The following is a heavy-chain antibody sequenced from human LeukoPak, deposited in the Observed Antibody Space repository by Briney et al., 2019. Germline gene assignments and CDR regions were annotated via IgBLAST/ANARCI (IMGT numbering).Heavy chain of an antibody. Sequence: PGGSLRLSCAASGFTFSGSAMHWVRQASGKGLEWVSRIRSKANSYATAYAASVKSRFTISRDDSKNTAYLQMNSLKTEDTAVYYCTTPPLYDSRAYYFDYWGQGTLVTVSS. CDR1: GFTFSGSA. CDR3: TTPPLYDSRAYYFDY. V-gene: IGHV3-73*01. CDR2: IRSKANSYAT. J-gene: IGHJ4*02. D-gene: IGHD3-22*01.